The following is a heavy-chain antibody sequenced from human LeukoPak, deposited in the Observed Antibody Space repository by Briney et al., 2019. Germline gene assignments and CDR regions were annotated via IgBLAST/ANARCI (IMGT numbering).Heavy chain of an antibody. V-gene: IGHV1-2*02. J-gene: IGHJ4*02. CDR3: ARAAQGSFDY. Sequence: ASVKVSCKASGYTFTGYYMHWVRQAPGQGLEWMGWINPNSGGTNYAQKFQARVTMTRDTSISTAYLQWSSLKASDTAMYYCARAAQGSFDYWGQGTLVTVSS. CDR2: INPNSGGT. CDR1: GYTFTGYY. D-gene: IGHD6-25*01.